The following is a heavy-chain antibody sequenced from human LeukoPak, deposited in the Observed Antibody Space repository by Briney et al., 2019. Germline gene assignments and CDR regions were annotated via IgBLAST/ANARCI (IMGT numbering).Heavy chain of an antibody. D-gene: IGHD3-3*02. Sequence: ASVKVSCKASGYTFRQYSISWVRQDPGKGLEWMGWVSPSHTTRVYAQEFQGRVTMTADTNTNTVSMELRSLRSDDTAVYFCARDYILPLETDNGDGFAIWGQGTVVTVSS. CDR2: VSPSHTTR. J-gene: IGHJ3*02. CDR3: ARDYILPLETDNGDGFAI. V-gene: IGHV1-18*01. CDR1: GYTFRQYS.